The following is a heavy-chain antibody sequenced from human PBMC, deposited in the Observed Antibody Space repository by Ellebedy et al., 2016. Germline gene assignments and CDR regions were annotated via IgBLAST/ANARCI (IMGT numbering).Heavy chain of an antibody. CDR2: IHPHDSKT. V-gene: IGHV5-51*01. J-gene: IGHJ4*02. CDR3: VRSYACVDCHPYFFDI. Sequence: GESLKISXSGSGSNFPRYWIGWVRQTPGKGLEWVGLIHPHDSKTKYSPSSQGQVTISADKSINTAYLQWSSLEASDTAMYYCVRSYACVDCHPYFFDIWGPGTLVTVSS. D-gene: IGHD2-21*02. CDR1: GSNFPRYW.